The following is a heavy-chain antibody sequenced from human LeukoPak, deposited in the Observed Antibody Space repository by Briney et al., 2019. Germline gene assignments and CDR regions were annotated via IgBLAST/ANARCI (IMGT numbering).Heavy chain of an antibody. V-gene: IGHV1-18*01. CDR3: ARRSGGSWDYYYYMDV. J-gene: IGHJ6*03. CDR2: ISAYNGST. CDR1: GYTFTSYG. D-gene: IGHD2-15*01. Sequence: ASVKVSCKASGYTFTSYGISWVRQAPGQGLEWMGWISAYNGSTNYAQKLQGRVTMTTDTSTSTAYMELRSLRSDDTAVYYCARRSGGSWDYYYYMDVWGKGTTVTVSS.